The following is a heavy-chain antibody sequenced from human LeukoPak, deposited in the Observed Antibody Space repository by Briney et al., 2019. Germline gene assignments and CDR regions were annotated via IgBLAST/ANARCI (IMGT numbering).Heavy chain of an antibody. V-gene: IGHV1-18*01. CDR3: ARDPVVVAATFLLRDPTFDP. Sequence: ASVKVSCKASGYTFTSYGISWVRQAPGQGLEWMGCISAYNGDTNYAQKLQGRVTMTTDTSTSTAYMELRSLRSDDTAVYYCARDPVVVAATFLLRDPTFDPWGQGTLVTVSS. CDR2: ISAYNGDT. D-gene: IGHD2-15*01. CDR1: GYTFTSYG. J-gene: IGHJ5*02.